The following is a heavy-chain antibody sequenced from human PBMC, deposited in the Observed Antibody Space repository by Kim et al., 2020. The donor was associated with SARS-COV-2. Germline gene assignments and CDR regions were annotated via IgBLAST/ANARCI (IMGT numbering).Heavy chain of an antibody. Sequence: GGSLRLSCAASGFTFSSYAMHWVRQAPGKGLEWVTVISYDGGNTYYADSVKGRFTISRDNSKNTPYLQMASLRAEDTAVYYCARDTSGVLGGFDLWGRGTLVTVST. J-gene: IGHJ2*01. CDR2: ISYDGGNT. D-gene: IGHD2-15*01. V-gene: IGHV3-30*04. CDR3: ARDTSGVLGGFDL. CDR1: GFTFSSYA.